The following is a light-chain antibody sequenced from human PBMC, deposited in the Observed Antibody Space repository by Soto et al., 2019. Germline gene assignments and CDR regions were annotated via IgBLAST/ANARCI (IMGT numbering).Light chain of an antibody. CDR2: AAS. Sequence: DIQLTQSPSFLPASVGARVTITCRASQGISSYLAWYQQKPGKAPKLLIYAASTLQSGVPSRFSGSGSGTEFTLTISRLQPEDFATYYCQQLNSYPITFGQGTRLEIK. CDR1: QGISSY. V-gene: IGKV1-9*01. J-gene: IGKJ5*01. CDR3: QQLNSYPIT.